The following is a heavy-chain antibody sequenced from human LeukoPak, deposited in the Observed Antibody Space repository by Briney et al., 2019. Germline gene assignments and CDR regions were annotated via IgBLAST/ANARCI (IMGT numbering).Heavy chain of an antibody. CDR3: TSNLYCSTSSCYTLDN. J-gene: IGHJ4*02. CDR2: IKSKRDRRTT. V-gene: IGHV3-15*01. CDR1: GFTFSNGR. Sequence: GGPLRLSCAASGFTFSNGRMRWVRHAPGKGLEWVGRIKSKRDRRTTHYAAPVKGRLTLSREDSTNTVYQHMNRINTEDTLVYFCTSNLYCSTSSCYTLDNWGQGTLGAVSP. D-gene: IGHD2-2*02.